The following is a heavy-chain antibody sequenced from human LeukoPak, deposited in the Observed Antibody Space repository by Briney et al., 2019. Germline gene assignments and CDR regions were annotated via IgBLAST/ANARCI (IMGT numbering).Heavy chain of an antibody. D-gene: IGHD1-14*01. CDR1: GFTVSSNY. V-gene: IGHV3-33*08. CDR2: IWYDGSQK. CDR3: ATSSPRNYFDH. J-gene: IGHJ4*02. Sequence: GGSLRLSCAASGFTVSSNYMSWVRQAPGRGLEWVAVIWYDGSQKYYADSVEGRFTISRDDSKNTIYLQMDSLRAEDTAVYYCATSSPRNYFDHWGQGTLVTVSS.